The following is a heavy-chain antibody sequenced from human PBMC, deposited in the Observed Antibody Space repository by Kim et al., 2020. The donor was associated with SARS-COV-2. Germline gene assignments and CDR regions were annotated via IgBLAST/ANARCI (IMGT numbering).Heavy chain of an antibody. J-gene: IGHJ6*02. CDR3: GHWLVSYYFYYGLDV. D-gene: IGHD6-19*01. V-gene: IGHV7-4-1*02. CDR1: GYTFNNNA. CDR2: INTNSGNP. Sequence: ASVKVSCKASGYTFNNNALSWVRQAPGQGLEGMGWINTNSGNPTYAQGFRGRFVLSLDTSVRTAYLQISRLKAEDTAVYYFGHWLVSYYFYYGLDVWGEG.